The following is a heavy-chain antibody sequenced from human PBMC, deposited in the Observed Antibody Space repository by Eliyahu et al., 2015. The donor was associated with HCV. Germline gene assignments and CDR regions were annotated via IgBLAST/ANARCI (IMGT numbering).Heavy chain of an antibody. CDR1: GFTFSDYY. CDR3: AADGSGYYFFDY. Sequence: QVQLVESGGGLVKPGGSLRLSCAASGFTFSDYYMNWIRQAPGKGLEWVSYISRSGDTVYYADSVKGRFTISRDNAKNSLYLQMNSLRAEDTAVYYCAADGSGYYFFDYWGQGTLVTVSS. J-gene: IGHJ4*02. CDR2: ISRSGDTV. V-gene: IGHV3-11*01. D-gene: IGHD3-22*01.